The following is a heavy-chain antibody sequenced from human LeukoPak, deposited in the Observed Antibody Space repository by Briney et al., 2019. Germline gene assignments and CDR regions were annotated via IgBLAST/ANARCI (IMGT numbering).Heavy chain of an antibody. J-gene: IGHJ6*03. CDR3: ARDGEMGYCSSTSRFHDHYYYMDV. CDR2: INPNSGGT. D-gene: IGHD2-2*01. CDR1: GYTFTGYY. V-gene: IGHV1-2*06. Sequence: ASVKVSCKASGYTFTGYYMHWVRQAPGQGLEWMGRINPNSGGTNYAQKFQGRVTMTRDTSISTAYMELSRLRSDDTAVYYCARDGEMGYCSSTSRFHDHYYYMDVWGKGTTVTVSS.